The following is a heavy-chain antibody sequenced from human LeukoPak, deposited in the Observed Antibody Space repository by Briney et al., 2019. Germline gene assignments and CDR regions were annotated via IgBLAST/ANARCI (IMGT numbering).Heavy chain of an antibody. D-gene: IGHD6-13*01. V-gene: IGHV4-59*01. CDR1: GGSISSYY. CDR2: IYYSGTT. Sequence: PSETLSLTCTASGGSISSYYWSWIRQPPGKGLEWIGYIYYSGTTTYNPSLKNRVTISVNTSNNQFPLMLIYVPAADAAVYYCARGVYIAAAQYGYWGQGTLVTVSS. CDR3: ARGVYIAAAQYGY. J-gene: IGHJ4*02.